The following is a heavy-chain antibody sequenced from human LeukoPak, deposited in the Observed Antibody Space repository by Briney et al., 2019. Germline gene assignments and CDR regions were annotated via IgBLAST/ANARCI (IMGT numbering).Heavy chain of an antibody. J-gene: IGHJ6*02. CDR1: GGSISSSSYY. CDR2: IYYSGST. Sequence: SETLSLTCTVSGGSISSSSYYWGWIRQPPGKGLEWIGSIYYSGSTYYNPSLKSRVTISVDTSKNQSSLKLSSVTAADTAVYYCARDLVDTARGMDVWGQGTTVTVSS. CDR3: ARDLVDTARGMDV. D-gene: IGHD5-18*01. V-gene: IGHV4-39*02.